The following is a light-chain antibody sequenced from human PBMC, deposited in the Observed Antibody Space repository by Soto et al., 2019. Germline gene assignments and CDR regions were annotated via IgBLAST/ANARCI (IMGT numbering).Light chain of an antibody. Sequence: SYELTQPPSLSVAPGQTARITCGGNNIGSKSVHWYQQKPGQAPVLVVYDDIDRPSGIPERFSGSNSGNTATLTISRVEVRDEADYYCQVWGSSSDPVVFGGGTKLTVL. V-gene: IGLV3-21*02. CDR1: NIGSKS. CDR3: QVWGSSSDPVV. CDR2: DDI. J-gene: IGLJ2*01.